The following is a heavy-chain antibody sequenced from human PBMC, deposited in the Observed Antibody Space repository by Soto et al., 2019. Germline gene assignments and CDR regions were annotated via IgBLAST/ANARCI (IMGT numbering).Heavy chain of an antibody. J-gene: IGHJ6*02. CDR3: ARGVVGPPGYYYYGMDV. CDR1: GGTFSSYA. V-gene: IGHV1-69*01. D-gene: IGHD2-21*01. CDR2: IIPIFGTA. Sequence: QVQLVQSGAEVKKPGSSVKVSCKASGGTFSSYAISWVRQAPGQGLEWMGGIIPIFGTANYAQKFQGRVTITADESTSTDYMELSSLRSEDTAVYSCARGVVGPPGYYYYGMDVWGQGTTVTVSS.